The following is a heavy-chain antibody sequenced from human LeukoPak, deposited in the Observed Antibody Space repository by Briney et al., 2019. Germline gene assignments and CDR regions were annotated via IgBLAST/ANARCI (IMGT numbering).Heavy chain of an antibody. J-gene: IGHJ4*02. CDR3: AKGQGSGSYPFDY. V-gene: IGHV3-23*01. D-gene: IGHD3-16*02. Sequence: KPGGSLRLSCAASGFTFSSYAMSWVRQAPGKGLEWVSLISATATYYADSVKGRFTISRDISRNTLHLQMNSLRADDTAVYYCAKGQGSGSYPFDYWGRGTLVTVSS. CDR2: ISATAT. CDR1: GFTFSSYA.